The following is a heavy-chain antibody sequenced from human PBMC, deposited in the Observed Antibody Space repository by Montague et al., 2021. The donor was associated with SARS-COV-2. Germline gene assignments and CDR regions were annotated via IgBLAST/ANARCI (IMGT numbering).Heavy chain of an antibody. CDR1: GFSLTTSGVS. CDR3: VRIAKDSSNFDAFDT. CDR2: IDWDDDK. V-gene: IGHV2-70*01. D-gene: IGHD1-1*01. J-gene: IGHJ3*02. Sequence: PALVKPTQTLTLTCTFSGFSLTTSGVSVGWMRQSPGKAPEWLALIDWDDDKFYTSSLRTRLTISKDTSKNLVVLTMTNMDPVDTATYYCVRIAKDSSNFDAFDTWGQGAPVIVSA.